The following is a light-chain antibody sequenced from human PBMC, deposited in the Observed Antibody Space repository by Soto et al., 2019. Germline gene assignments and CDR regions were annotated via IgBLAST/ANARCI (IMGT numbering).Light chain of an antibody. J-gene: IGKJ3*01. CDR2: DAA. CDR1: QSVSDF. CDR3: QQRSNWPIFT. V-gene: IGKV3-11*01. Sequence: EIVLTQSPGTLSLFPGERATLSCRASQSVSDFLAWYQQKPGQAPRLLIYDAAKRAPGIPARFSGSGSGTDFTLTISSLEPEDSAVYYCQQRSNWPIFTFGLGTKV.